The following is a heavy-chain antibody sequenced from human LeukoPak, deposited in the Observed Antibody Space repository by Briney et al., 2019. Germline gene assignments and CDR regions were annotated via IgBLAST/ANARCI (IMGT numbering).Heavy chain of an antibody. Sequence: GGSLRLSCAASVFTFSSYSMNWVCKAPGKGLEWVSSISSGSSYIYYADSVKGRFTISRDNAKNSLYLQMNSLRAEDTAVYYCARDYYNILTGYYLFWGQGTLVTVSS. CDR3: ARDYYNILTGYYLF. V-gene: IGHV3-21*01. D-gene: IGHD3-9*01. J-gene: IGHJ4*02. CDR1: VFTFSSYS. CDR2: ISSGSSYI.